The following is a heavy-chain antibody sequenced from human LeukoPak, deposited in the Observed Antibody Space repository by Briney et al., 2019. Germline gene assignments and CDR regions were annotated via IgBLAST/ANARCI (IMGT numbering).Heavy chain of an antibody. V-gene: IGHV3-30-3*01. CDR2: ISYDGSNK. CDR3: ARENYVDTAMSLDY. Sequence: PGGSLRLSCAASGFTFSSYAMSWVRQAPGKGLEWVAVISYDGSNKYYADSVKGRFTISRDNSKNTLYLQMNSLRAEDTAVYYCARENYVDTAMSLDYWGQGTLVTVSS. D-gene: IGHD5-18*01. CDR1: GFTFSSYA. J-gene: IGHJ4*02.